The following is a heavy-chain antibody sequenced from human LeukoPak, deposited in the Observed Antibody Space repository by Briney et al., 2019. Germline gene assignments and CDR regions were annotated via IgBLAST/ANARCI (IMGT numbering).Heavy chain of an antibody. V-gene: IGHV3-23*01. CDR1: GFTLRSYG. CDR2: ISASDAST. J-gene: IGHJ4*02. D-gene: IGHD2-2*01. CDR3: AKGRGSNSIYES. Sequence: GGSLRLXCAASGFTLRSYGMSWARRAPGKGLEWVSFISASDASTYYADSVKGRFITSRDTSDNTLYLEMNSLRDDDTAAYYRAKGRGSNSIYESWGQGTLVTVSS.